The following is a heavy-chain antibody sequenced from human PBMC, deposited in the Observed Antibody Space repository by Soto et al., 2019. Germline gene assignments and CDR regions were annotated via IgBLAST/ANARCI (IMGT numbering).Heavy chain of an antibody. J-gene: IGHJ4*02. D-gene: IGHD1-1*01. CDR2: IIPRFGTT. CDR3: ARGRGLYNSGRSQLDS. CDR1: GDSFSKYT. Sequence: SVKVSCKASGDSFSKYTVNWVRQAPRQGLEWMGGIIPRFGTTNYAPTLQDRVTITADESMNTVYMELSSLRSEDTTLYYCARGRGLYNSGRSQLDSWGQGTLVTVSS. V-gene: IGHV1-69*13.